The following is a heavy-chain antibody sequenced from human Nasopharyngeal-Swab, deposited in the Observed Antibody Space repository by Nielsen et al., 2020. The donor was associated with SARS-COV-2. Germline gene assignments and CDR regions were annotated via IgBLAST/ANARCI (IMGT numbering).Heavy chain of an antibody. Sequence: SETLSLTCALSGATVSSNSAAWNWIRQSPSRGLEWLGRTYYRSKWYNDYAVSVKSRITINPDTSKNQFSLQLNTVTPEDTAVYYCAREGPSKAVAGPIDYWGQGTLVTVSS. CDR2: TYYRSKWYN. J-gene: IGHJ4*02. CDR1: GATVSSNSAA. CDR3: AREGPSKAVAGPIDY. V-gene: IGHV6-1*01. D-gene: IGHD6-19*01.